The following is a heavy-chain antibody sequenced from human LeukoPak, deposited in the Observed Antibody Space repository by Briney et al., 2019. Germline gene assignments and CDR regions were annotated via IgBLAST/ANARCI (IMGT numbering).Heavy chain of an antibody. CDR1: RFTFNSYA. CDR3: ARNEISGWGYFDY. Sequence: GGSLRLSCAASRFTFNSYAMSWVRQAPGKGLEWVSVIGGSNGITFYVGSVKGRFTISRDNSKDTLYLQMNSLRAEDTAVYYCARNEISGWGYFDYWGQGTLVTVSS. D-gene: IGHD6-19*01. V-gene: IGHV3-23*01. J-gene: IGHJ4*02. CDR2: IGGSNGIT.